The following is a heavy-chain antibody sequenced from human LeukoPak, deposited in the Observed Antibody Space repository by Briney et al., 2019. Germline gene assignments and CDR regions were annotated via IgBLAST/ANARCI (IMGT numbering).Heavy chain of an antibody. CDR1: GYTFTGYY. D-gene: IGHD5-18*01. J-gene: IGHJ4*02. V-gene: IGHV1-46*01. CDR3: ARDRSYGLDFDY. Sequence: ASVKVSCKASGYTFTGYYMHWVRQAPGQGLEWMGWINPSGGSTTYAQKFQGRVTMTRDTSTSTVYMELSSLRSEDTAVYYCARDRSYGLDFDYWGQGTLVTVSS. CDR2: INPSGGST.